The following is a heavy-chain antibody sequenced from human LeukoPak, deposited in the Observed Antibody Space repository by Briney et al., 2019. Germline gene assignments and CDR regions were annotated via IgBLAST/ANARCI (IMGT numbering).Heavy chain of an antibody. D-gene: IGHD6-19*01. Sequence: GGSLRLSCAASGFTVSNNYMSWVRQAPGKGLEWVSVIYSGGSTYYADSVKGRFIISRDNSKNTLYLQMNSLRAEDTAVYYCARDFYSSGWVEYWGQGTLVTVSS. CDR2: IYSGGST. J-gene: IGHJ4*02. CDR3: ARDFYSSGWVEY. V-gene: IGHV3-53*01. CDR1: GFTVSNNY.